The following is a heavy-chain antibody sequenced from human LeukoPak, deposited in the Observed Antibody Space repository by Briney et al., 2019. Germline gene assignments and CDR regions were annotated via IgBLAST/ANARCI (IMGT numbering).Heavy chain of an antibody. J-gene: IGHJ4*02. CDR3: ARVGSNYYYDSSGHFDY. V-gene: IGHV4-59*11. CDR2: IYYSGST. CDR1: GGSISSHY. D-gene: IGHD3-22*01. Sequence: PSETLSLTCTVSGGSISSHYWSWIRQPPGKGLEWIGYIYYSGSTNYNPSLKSRVTISVDTSKNQFSLKLSSVIAADTAVYYCARVGSNYYYDSSGHFDYWGQGTLVTVSS.